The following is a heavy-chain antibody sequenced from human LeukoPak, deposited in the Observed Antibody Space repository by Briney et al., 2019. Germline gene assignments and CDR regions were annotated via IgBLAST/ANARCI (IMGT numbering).Heavy chain of an antibody. D-gene: IGHD6-19*01. J-gene: IGHJ4*02. CDR1: GFTFSSYW. CDR3: ARDGAVAGFSLSLDY. Sequence: GGSLRLSCAASGFTFSSYWMRWVRQAPGKGLEWVANIKEDGREKYYVDSVKGRFTISRDNSKNTLYLQMNSLRAEDTAVYYCARDGAVAGFSLSLDYWGQGTLVTVSS. V-gene: IGHV3-7*01. CDR2: IKEDGREK.